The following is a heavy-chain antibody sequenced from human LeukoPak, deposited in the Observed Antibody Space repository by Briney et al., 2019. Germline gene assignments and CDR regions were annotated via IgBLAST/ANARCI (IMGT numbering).Heavy chain of an antibody. D-gene: IGHD3-16*01. CDR3: ARAVTFRGSYFDY. V-gene: IGHV3-30-3*01. CDR1: GFTFSSYA. CDR2: ISNDGSNK. Sequence: GGSLRLSCAASGFTFSSYAMHWVRQAPGKGLECVTLISNDGSNKYYADSVKGRFTISRDNSMNMLYLQLNSLRAEDTAVYYCARAVTFRGSYFDYWGQGTLVTVSS. J-gene: IGHJ4*02.